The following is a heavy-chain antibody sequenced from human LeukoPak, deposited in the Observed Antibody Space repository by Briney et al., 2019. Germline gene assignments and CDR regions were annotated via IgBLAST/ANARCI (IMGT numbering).Heavy chain of an antibody. D-gene: IGHD3-10*01. CDR2: ISSSSSCI. Sequence: GGSLRLSCAASGFTFSSYWMSWVRQAPGKGLEWVSPISSSSSCIYYADSVKGRFTISRDNAKNSLYLQMNSLRAEDTAVYYCARVITMVRGVGFDYWGQGTLVTVSS. CDR1: GFTFSSYW. CDR3: ARVITMVRGVGFDY. V-gene: IGHV3-21*01. J-gene: IGHJ4*02.